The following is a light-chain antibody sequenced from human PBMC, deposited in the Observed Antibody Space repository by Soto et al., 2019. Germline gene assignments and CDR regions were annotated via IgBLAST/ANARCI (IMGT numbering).Light chain of an antibody. Sequence: EIVLTQSPGTLSLSPGERATLSCRASQSIRNNFLAWYQQKPGQAPRLLIYGASNRATGIPDRFSGSGSGTDFTLIISRLEPEDFAVYYCQQYGNSPWTFGQGTKVDIK. CDR1: QSIRNNF. CDR2: GAS. CDR3: QQYGNSPWT. J-gene: IGKJ1*01. V-gene: IGKV3-20*01.